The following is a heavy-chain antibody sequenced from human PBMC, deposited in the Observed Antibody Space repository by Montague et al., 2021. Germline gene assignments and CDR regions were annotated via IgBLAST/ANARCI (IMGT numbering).Heavy chain of an antibody. CDR1: GGTMSRYF. J-gene: IGHJ3*02. V-gene: IGHV4-59*12. Sequence: SETLSLTCTVSGGTMSRYFWPWIPSPQGKGLESVGFVYYSRGTFSKPSPTSRVTIAVDTSKNQFSLKLSSVTAPVTSVYYCASYSTRGWPLGAFDIWGQGSMASAAS. CDR3: ASYSTRGWPLGAFDI. CDR2: VYYSRGT. D-gene: IGHD6-13*01.